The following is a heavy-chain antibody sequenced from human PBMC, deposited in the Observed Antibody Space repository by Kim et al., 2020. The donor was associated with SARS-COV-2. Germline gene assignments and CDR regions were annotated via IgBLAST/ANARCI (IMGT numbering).Heavy chain of an antibody. CDR2: INSDGSGT. J-gene: IGHJ4*02. D-gene: IGHD3-10*01. CDR1: GFTFSSYW. Sequence: GGSLRLSCATSGFTFSSYWMHWVRQAPGKGLVWVSRINSDGSGTNYADSVKGRFTISRDNAKNTLYLQMSSLRAEDTAVYYCARDRRGYHYGSGSFFAYWGQGTLVTVSS. V-gene: IGHV3-74*01. CDR3: ARDRRGYHYGSGSFFAY.